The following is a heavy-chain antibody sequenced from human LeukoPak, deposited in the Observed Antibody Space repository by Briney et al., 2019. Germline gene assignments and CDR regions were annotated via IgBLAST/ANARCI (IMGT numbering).Heavy chain of an antibody. CDR3: ATDVPTYYEDSSGYYGY. Sequence: GGSVRVSCKVSGYTLTELSMHWVRQAPGKGLEWMGGFYPEGGETIYAQKVQGRVTMTEDTSTDTAYMELSRLRSEDTAVYYCATDVPTYYEDSSGYYGYWGQGTLVTVSS. CDR1: GYTLTELS. D-gene: IGHD3-22*01. J-gene: IGHJ4*02. CDR2: FYPEGGET. V-gene: IGHV1-24*01.